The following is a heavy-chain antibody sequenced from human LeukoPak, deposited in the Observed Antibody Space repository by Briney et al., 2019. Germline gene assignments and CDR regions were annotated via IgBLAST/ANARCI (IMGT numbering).Heavy chain of an antibody. CDR3: ARQDGYNWGAFDI. Sequence: GGSLRLSCAASGFTFGPFWMHWVHQAPGKGLVWVSRMNTDGGTTTYADSVKGRFSISRDNAKNTLYLQMNSLRAEDTAVYYCARQDGYNWGAFDIWGQGTMVTVSS. CDR2: MNTDGGTT. J-gene: IGHJ3*02. CDR1: GFTFGPFW. D-gene: IGHD5-24*01. V-gene: IGHV3-74*03.